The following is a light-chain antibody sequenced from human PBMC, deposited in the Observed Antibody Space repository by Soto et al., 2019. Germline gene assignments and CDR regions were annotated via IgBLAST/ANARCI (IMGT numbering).Light chain of an antibody. CDR1: QSVSSY. CDR3: QQRSNWPPLT. V-gene: IGKV3-11*01. Sequence: EIVLTQSPATLSLSPGERATLSCRASQSVSSYLAWYQQKPGQAPRLLIYDASNRATGIPARFSGSGSGTDFTLTISSLEPEDFAVYYCQQRSNWPPLTFCGGTQVEIK. CDR2: DAS. J-gene: IGKJ4*01.